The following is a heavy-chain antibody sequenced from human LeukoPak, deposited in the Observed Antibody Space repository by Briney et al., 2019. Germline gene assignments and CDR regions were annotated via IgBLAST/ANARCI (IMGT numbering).Heavy chain of an antibody. J-gene: IGHJ6*02. CDR3: ARAGYCSSTSCYYYYYGMDV. CDR1: GFSFSVYW. CDR2: IKQDGSDK. Sequence: GGSLRLSCAASGFSFSVYWMSWVRQTPGKGLQWVANIKQDGSDKNYVDSVRGRFTISRDNAKNSLFLQMNGLRAEDTAVYYCARAGYCSSTSCYYYYYGMDVWGQGTTVTVSS. V-gene: IGHV3-7*01. D-gene: IGHD2-2*01.